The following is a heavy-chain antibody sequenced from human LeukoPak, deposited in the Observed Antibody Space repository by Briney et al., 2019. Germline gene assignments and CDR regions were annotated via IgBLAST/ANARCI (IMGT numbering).Heavy chain of an antibody. CDR2: IYTSGST. Sequence: SETLSLTCTVSGGSISSGSYYWSWIRQPAGKGLEWIGRIYTSGSTNYNPSLKSRVTISVDTSKNQFSLKLSSVTAADTAVYYCAKDVFGSSWYSGNDYWGQGTLVTVSS. J-gene: IGHJ4*02. CDR3: AKDVFGSSWYSGNDY. V-gene: IGHV4-61*02. D-gene: IGHD6-13*01. CDR1: GGSISSGSYY.